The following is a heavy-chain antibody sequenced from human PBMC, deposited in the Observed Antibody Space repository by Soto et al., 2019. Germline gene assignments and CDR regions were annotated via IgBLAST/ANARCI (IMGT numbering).Heavy chain of an antibody. CDR3: ARGGSGWYNWFDP. CDR1: GGSISSGDYY. V-gene: IGHV4-30-4*01. CDR2: IYYSGST. J-gene: IGHJ5*02. D-gene: IGHD6-19*01. Sequence: SETLSLTCTVSGGSISSGDYYWSWIRQPPGKGLEWIGYIYYSGSTYYNPSLKSRVTTSVDTSKNQFSLKLSSVTAADTAVYYCARGGSGWYNWFDPWRQGTLVTVSS.